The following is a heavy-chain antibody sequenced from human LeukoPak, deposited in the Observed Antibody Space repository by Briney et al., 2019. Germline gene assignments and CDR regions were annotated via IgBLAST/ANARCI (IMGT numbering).Heavy chain of an antibody. CDR2: VDYSGGT. J-gene: IGHJ4*02. Sequence: KPSDTLSLPCTVSGASISNPDYYWGWIRQPPGKGLEWIGSVDYSGGTYYNPSLNGRVTIAVDTSSDQVSLNLNSVTAADTAVYYCARRSNKGPYSYITNDYWGQGTLVTVSS. D-gene: IGHD5-18*01. V-gene: IGHV4-39*01. CDR3: ARRSNKGPYSYITNDY. CDR1: GASISNPDYY.